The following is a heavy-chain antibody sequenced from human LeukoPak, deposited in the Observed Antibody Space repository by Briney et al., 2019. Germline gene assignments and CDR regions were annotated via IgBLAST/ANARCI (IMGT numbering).Heavy chain of an antibody. D-gene: IGHD3-16*01. CDR2: IWYDGGNK. V-gene: IGHV3-33*01. Sequence: GGSLRLSCAASGFTFNSYGMHWARQAPGKGLEWVALIWYDGGNKYYADSVKGRFTISRDNSQNTLYLQMNSLRAEDTAVYYCARVNTNYYVPVNYGMDVWGQGTTVTVSS. CDR1: GFTFNSYG. CDR3: ARVNTNYYVPVNYGMDV. J-gene: IGHJ6*02.